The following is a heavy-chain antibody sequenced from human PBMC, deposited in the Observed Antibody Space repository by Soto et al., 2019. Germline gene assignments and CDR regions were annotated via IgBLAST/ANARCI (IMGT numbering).Heavy chain of an antibody. CDR3: AKCVTRCHLHD. V-gene: IGHV3-23*01. D-gene: IGHD2-21*02. CDR2: ISPGTGNK. J-gene: IGHJ4*02. CDR1: VFTFSSFA. Sequence: PGGSLRLSCEASVFTFSSFAMTWVRQAPGKGLEWVAAISPGTGNKYYADSVKGRFTISRDNSKNTLYLQMNTVRAEDTAVYYCAKCVTRCHLHDWGQGTLVTVSS.